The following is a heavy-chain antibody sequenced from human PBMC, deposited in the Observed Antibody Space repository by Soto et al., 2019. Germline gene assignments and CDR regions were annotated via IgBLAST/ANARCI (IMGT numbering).Heavy chain of an antibody. CDR1: GGSISSSSYY. D-gene: IGHD5-18*01. J-gene: IGHJ4*02. CDR3: ARALGYTYGHLPIDY. V-gene: IGHV4-39*07. Sequence: SETLSLTCTVSGGSISSSSYYWGWIRQPPGKGLEWIGSIYYSGSTNYNPSLKSRVTISVDRSKNQFSLNLSSVTAADTALYYCARALGYTYGHLPIDYWGQGTLVTVSS. CDR2: IYYSGST.